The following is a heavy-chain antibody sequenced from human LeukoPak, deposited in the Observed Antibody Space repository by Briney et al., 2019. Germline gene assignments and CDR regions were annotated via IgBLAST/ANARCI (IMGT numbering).Heavy chain of an antibody. CDR1: GFTFSNYN. D-gene: IGHD1-26*01. Sequence: PGGSLRLSCAASGFTFSNYNVNWVRQAPGKAMEWVSSITRSGTYIFYADSVKGRFTISRDNAKNSLYLQMDSLGPEDTAVYYCARDPYSGNYGNDYYYYMDVWGKGTTVTISS. V-gene: IGHV3-21*01. CDR2: ITRSGTYI. CDR3: ARDPYSGNYGNDYYYYMDV. J-gene: IGHJ6*03.